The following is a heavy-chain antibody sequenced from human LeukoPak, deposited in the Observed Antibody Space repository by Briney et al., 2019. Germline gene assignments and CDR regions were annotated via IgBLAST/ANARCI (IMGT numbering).Heavy chain of an antibody. V-gene: IGHV4-34*01. CDR2: INHSGST. D-gene: IGHD5-24*01. J-gene: IGHJ4*02. CDR1: GGSSSGYY. CDR3: ARGAARMVEIATIISFEY. Sequence: SSETLSLTCVLYGGSSSGYYWSWIRQPPGKGLEWIGEINHSGSTNYNPSLKSRVTISVDTSKNQFSLKLSSVTAADTAVYYCARGAARMVEIATIISFEYWGQGTLVTVSS.